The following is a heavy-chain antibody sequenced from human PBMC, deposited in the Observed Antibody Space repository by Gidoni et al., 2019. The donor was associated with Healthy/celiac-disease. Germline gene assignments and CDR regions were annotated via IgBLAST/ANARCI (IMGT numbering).Heavy chain of an antibody. CDR2: MSWNSGSI. Sequence: EVPLVESGVGLVQPGRSLSLSCAASGFTFADYAMHWVRQAPGKGLEWVSGMSWNSGSIGYADAVKGRFTSSRDNAKNSLYLQMNRLRAEDTALYYWAKDMRAVAGTGIDYWGQGTLVTVSS. CDR3: AKDMRAVAGTGIDY. V-gene: IGHV3-9*01. D-gene: IGHD6-19*01. CDR1: GFTFADYA. J-gene: IGHJ4*02.